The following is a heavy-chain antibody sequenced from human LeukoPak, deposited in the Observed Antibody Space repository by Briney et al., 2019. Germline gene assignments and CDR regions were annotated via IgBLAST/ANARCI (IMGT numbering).Heavy chain of an antibody. Sequence: GASVKVSFTASGYTFIDYTMHWLRQAPGQRLDWMGWINGGSGNTKYSPEFQGRVTITRDTSASTGYMELSSLRSEDTAVYYCANPRYDSSGYYYVDWGQGTLVTVSS. V-gene: IGHV1-3*01. CDR3: ANPRYDSSGYYYVD. CDR1: GYTFIDYT. D-gene: IGHD3-22*01. CDR2: INGGSGNT. J-gene: IGHJ4*02.